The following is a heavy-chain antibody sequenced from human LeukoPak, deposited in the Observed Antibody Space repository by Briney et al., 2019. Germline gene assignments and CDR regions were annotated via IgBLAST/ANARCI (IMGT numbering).Heavy chain of an antibody. J-gene: IGHJ6*03. V-gene: IGHV3-30*04. D-gene: IGHD4-17*01. CDR3: AREDYGDYGHYYYYMDV. Sequence: GGSLRPSCAASGFTFSSYAIHWVRQAPGKGLEWVAVISFDGTDAFYADSVKGRFTISRDNSKNTLYLQMNSLRAEDTAVYYCAREDYGDYGHYYYYMDVWGKGTTVTVSS. CDR1: GFTFSSYA. CDR2: ISFDGTDA.